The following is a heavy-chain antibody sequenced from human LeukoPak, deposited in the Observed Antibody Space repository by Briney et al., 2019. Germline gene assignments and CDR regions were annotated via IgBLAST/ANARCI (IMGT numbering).Heavy chain of an antibody. CDR3: AKDFGIYYDSGTLIDF. CDR2: IRYDGSNK. J-gene: IGHJ4*02. D-gene: IGHD3-10*01. Sequence: GGSLRLSCAASGFTFSSYGMHWVRQAPGKGLEWVAFIRYDGSNKYYADSVKGRFTISRDNSKNTLYLQMNSLRAEDTAVFYCAKDFGIYYDSGTLIDFWGQGTLVTVSS. V-gene: IGHV3-30*02. CDR1: GFTFSSYG.